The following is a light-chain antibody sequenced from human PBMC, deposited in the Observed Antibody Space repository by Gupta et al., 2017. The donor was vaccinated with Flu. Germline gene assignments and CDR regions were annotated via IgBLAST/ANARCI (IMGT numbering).Light chain of an antibody. CDR2: WAP. J-gene: IGKJ4*01. V-gene: IGKV4-1*01. CDR3: QQYYSSPWLT. Sequence: DIVMTQSPDSLAVSLGERATINCKSSQSVLYSSNNKNYLSWSTQKPGQPPKLLIYWAPTREAGVPDRFSGSGYGTDFTLTISSRQAEDVAVYYFQQYYSSPWLTFGGGTKVQIK. CDR1: QSVLYSSNNKNY.